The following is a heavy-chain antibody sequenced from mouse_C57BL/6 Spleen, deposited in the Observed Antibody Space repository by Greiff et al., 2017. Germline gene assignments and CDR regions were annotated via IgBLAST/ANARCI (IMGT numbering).Heavy chain of an antibody. CDR1: GYTFTSYW. V-gene: IGHV1-53*01. CDR3: ARYYGSRRGYCDV. CDR2: INPRNGGT. D-gene: IGHD1-1*01. J-gene: IGHJ1*03. Sequence: VQLQQPGTELVKPGASVQLSCQASGYTFTSYWMHWVKQRPGPGLEWIGNINPRNGGTHYNETFKSKATLTVNKSSSTAYMQRSSLTSVDSAVYYGARYYGSRRGYCDVWGTGTTVTVSS.